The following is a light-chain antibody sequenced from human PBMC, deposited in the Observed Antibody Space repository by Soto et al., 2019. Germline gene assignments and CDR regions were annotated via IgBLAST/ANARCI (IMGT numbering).Light chain of an antibody. CDR3: SSYTSSSTHV. V-gene: IGLV2-14*03. CDR1: SSDVGGYNY. Sequence: QSVLTQPASVSGSPGQSITISCTGTSSDVGGYNYVSWFQHHPGKAPKLLIYDVTNRPSGVSNRFSGSKSGKTASLTISGLQAEDEADYYCSSYTSSSTHVFGSGTKLTVL. CDR2: DVT. J-gene: IGLJ1*01.